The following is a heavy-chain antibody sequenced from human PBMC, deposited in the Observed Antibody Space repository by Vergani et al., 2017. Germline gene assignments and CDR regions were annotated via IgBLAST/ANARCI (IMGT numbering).Heavy chain of an antibody. D-gene: IGHD1-1*01. CDR2: IYWDDDK. J-gene: IGHJ3*02. CDR3: ARIRAIPSLGTNDAFDI. CDR1: GFSLSTSGMC. V-gene: IGHV2-5*08. Sequence: QVTLRESGPALVKPTQTLTLTCTFSGFSLSTSGMCVSWIRQPPGKSLEWLALIYWDDDKRYSPSLKRRLTITKDTSKNQVVLTMPNMDPVDTATYYCARIRAIPSLGTNDAFDIWGQGTMVTVSS.